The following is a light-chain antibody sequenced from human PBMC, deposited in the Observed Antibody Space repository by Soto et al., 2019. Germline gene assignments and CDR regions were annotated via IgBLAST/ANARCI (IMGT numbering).Light chain of an antibody. CDR1: QSVSSY. CDR3: QQRSNLWT. CDR2: DAS. J-gene: IGKJ1*01. V-gene: IGKV3-11*01. Sequence: EIVLTQSPATLSLSPGERATLSCRASQSVSSYLAWYQQKPGQAPRLLIYDASTRATGIPARFSGSGSGTDFNLTISSLAPDDSAVYYCQQRSNLWTFGQGTKVEIK.